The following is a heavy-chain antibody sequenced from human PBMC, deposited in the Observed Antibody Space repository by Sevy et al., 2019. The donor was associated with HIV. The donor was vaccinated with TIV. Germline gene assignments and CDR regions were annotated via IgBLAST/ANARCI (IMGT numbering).Heavy chain of an antibody. D-gene: IGHD6-13*01. V-gene: IGHV3-21*01. CDR1: GFTFSSYS. Sequence: GGSLRLSCAASGFTFSSYSMNWVRQAPGKGLEWVSSISSSSSYIYYADSVKGRLTISRDNAKNSRYLQMNSLRAEDTAVYYCAQWGQQLTFDYWGQGTLVTVSS. CDR3: AQWGQQLTFDY. J-gene: IGHJ4*02. CDR2: ISSSSSYI.